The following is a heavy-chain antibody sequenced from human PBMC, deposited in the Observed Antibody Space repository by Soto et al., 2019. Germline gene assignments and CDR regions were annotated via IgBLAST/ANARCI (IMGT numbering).Heavy chain of an antibody. J-gene: IGHJ4*02. Sequence: GGSLRLSCAASGFTFSSYAMHWVRQAPGKGLEWVAVISYDGSNKYYADSVKGRFTISRDNSKNTLYLQMNSLRAEDTAVYYCARAPHVDTATFDYWGQGTLVTVSS. CDR3: ARAPHVDTATFDY. CDR2: ISYDGSNK. D-gene: IGHD5-18*01. CDR1: GFTFSSYA. V-gene: IGHV3-30-3*01.